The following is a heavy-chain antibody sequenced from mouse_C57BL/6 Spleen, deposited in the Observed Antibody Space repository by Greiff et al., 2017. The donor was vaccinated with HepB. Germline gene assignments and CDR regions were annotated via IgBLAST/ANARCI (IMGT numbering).Heavy chain of an antibody. Sequence: EVQLQQSGPELVKPGASVKISCKASGYTFTDYYMNWVKQSHGKSLEWIGDINPNNGGTSYNQKFKGKATLTVDKSSSTAYMELRSLTSEDSAVYYCARAYNAMDYWGQGTSVTVSS. CDR1: GYTFTDYY. CDR2: INPNNGGT. V-gene: IGHV1-26*01. D-gene: IGHD6-5*01. CDR3: ARAYNAMDY. J-gene: IGHJ4*01.